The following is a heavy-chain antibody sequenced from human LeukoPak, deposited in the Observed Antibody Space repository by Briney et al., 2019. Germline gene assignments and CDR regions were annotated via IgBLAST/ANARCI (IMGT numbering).Heavy chain of an antibody. J-gene: IGHJ4*02. V-gene: IGHV4-39*07. Sequence: SETLSLTCTVSGGPISTGDYYCGWIRQPPGLGPEWIGSINYRGTTYYNPSLQSRVAISVDTSKNQFSLQLTSVTATDTAVYYCARVSRDSGNYYTFLDYWGQGTLVTVSS. CDR1: GGPISTGDYY. CDR3: ARVSRDSGNYYTFLDY. CDR2: INYRGTT. D-gene: IGHD1-26*01.